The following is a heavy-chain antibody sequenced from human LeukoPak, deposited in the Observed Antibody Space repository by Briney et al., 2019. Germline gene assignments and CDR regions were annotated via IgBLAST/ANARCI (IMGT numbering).Heavy chain of an antibody. CDR1: GGSISSTSYY. CDR2: IYYTGST. D-gene: IGHD6-19*01. Sequence: SETLSLTCTVSGGSISSTSYYWSWIRQHPGKGLEWIGTIYYTGSTYYNPSLKSRVTISVDRSKNQFSLKLRSVTAADTAVYYCARQAESRIAVAATGLYYFDYWGQGTLVTVSS. V-gene: IGHV4-39*01. CDR3: ARQAESRIAVAATGLYYFDY. J-gene: IGHJ4*02.